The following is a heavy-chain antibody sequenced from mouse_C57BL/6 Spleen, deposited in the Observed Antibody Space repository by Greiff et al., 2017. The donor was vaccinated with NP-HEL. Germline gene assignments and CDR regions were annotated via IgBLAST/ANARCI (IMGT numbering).Heavy chain of an antibody. V-gene: IGHV1-82*01. Sequence: QVQLKQSGPELVKPGASVKISCKASGYAFSSSWMNWVKQRPGKGLEWIGRIYPGDGDTNYNGKFKGKATLTADKSSSTAYMQLSSLTSEDSAVYCCARGTTVVGGNYFDYWGQGTTLTVSS. CDR1: GYAFSSSW. CDR3: ARGTTVVGGNYFDY. D-gene: IGHD1-1*01. CDR2: IYPGDGDT. J-gene: IGHJ2*01.